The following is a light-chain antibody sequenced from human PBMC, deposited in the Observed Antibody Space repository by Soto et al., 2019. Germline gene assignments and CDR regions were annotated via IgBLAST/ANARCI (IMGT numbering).Light chain of an antibody. V-gene: IGLV3-21*04. J-gene: IGLJ2*01. Sequence: SYELTQAPSVSVAPGKTARITCGGNNIGSKSVHWYQQKPGQAPVLVIYYDSDRPSGIPERFSGSNSGNTATLTISRVEAGDEADYYCQVWDSSGDVVFGGGTKLTVL. CDR2: YDS. CDR3: QVWDSSGDVV. CDR1: NIGSKS.